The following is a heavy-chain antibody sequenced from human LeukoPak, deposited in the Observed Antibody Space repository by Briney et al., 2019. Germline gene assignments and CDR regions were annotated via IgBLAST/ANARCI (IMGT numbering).Heavy chain of an antibody. CDR2: ISYDGNNK. Sequence: GGSLRLSCAASGFTFNSYAIHWVRQAPGKGLEWVAFISYDGNNKYYADSVKGRFTISRDNSKNTLSLQMDSLRPDDTAVYYCARELSRRYSIDYWGQGTLVTVSS. J-gene: IGHJ4*02. CDR3: ARELSRRYSIDY. D-gene: IGHD2-15*01. V-gene: IGHV3-30-3*01. CDR1: GFTFNSYA.